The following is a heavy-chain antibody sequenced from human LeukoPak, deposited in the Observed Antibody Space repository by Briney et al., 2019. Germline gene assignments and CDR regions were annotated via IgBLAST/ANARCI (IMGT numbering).Heavy chain of an antibody. V-gene: IGHV3-30*18. D-gene: IGHD3-10*01. CDR2: ISYDGSNK. J-gene: IGHJ4*02. Sequence: GSLRLSCAASGFTFSSYGMHWVRQAPGKGLEGVAVISYDGSNKYYADSVKGRFTISRDNSKNTLYLQMNSLRAEDTAVYYCAKDVLTRGVIITGFDYWGQGTLVTVSS. CDR3: AKDVLTRGVIITGFDY. CDR1: GFTFSSYG.